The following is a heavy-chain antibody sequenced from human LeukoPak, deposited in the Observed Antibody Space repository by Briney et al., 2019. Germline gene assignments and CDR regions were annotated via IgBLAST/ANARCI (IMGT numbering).Heavy chain of an antibody. J-gene: IGHJ4*02. D-gene: IGHD2-2*02. CDR2: ISGSGGST. CDR1: GFTFSSYA. Sequence: PGASLRLSCAASGFTFSSYAMSWVRQAPGKGLEWVSAISGSGGSTYYADSVKGRFTISRDNSKNTLYLQMNSLRAEDTAVYYCEKRDCSTSCYSYYFDYWGQGTLVTVSS. V-gene: IGHV3-23*01. CDR3: EKRDCSTSCYSYYFDY.